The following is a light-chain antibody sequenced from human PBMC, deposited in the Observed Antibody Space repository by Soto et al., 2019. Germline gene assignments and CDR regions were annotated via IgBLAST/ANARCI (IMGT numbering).Light chain of an antibody. CDR3: QHRHSYPIT. CDR2: TAS. Sequence: DIQLTQSPSFLSASVGDGITISCRASQAISSFLAWYQQKPGKAPRLLIHTASTLQSGVPSRFSGSGTGTEFTLTISSLQPEDFATYYCQHRHSYPITFGQGTRLEIK. J-gene: IGKJ5*01. CDR1: QAISSF. V-gene: IGKV1-9*01.